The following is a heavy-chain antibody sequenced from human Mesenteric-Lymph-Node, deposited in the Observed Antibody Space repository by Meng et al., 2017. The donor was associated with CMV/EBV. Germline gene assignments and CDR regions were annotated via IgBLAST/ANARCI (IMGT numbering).Heavy chain of an antibody. Sequence: GESLKISCAASGLTFSSYSMNWVRQAPGKGLEWVSYISSSSSTIYYADSVKGRFTISRDNAKNSLYLQMNSLRAEDTAVYYCARGWASSTSPQHYWGQGTLVTVSS. CDR2: ISSSSSTI. D-gene: IGHD2-2*01. CDR3: ARGWASSTSPQHY. CDR1: GLTFSSYS. V-gene: IGHV3-48*04. J-gene: IGHJ4*02.